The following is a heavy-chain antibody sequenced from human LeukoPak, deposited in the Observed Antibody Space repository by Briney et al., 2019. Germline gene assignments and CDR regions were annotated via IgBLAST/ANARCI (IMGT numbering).Heavy chain of an antibody. CDR2: IYYSGST. V-gene: IGHV4-59*01. CDR3: ARDYGDYPIFQH. CDR1: GGSISSYY. Sequence: PSETLSLTCTVSGGSISSYYWSWIRQPPGKGLEWIGYIYYSGSTNYNPSLKSRVTISVDTSKNQFSLKLSSVTAAGTAVYYCARDYGDYPIFQHWGQGTLVTVSS. J-gene: IGHJ1*01. D-gene: IGHD4-17*01.